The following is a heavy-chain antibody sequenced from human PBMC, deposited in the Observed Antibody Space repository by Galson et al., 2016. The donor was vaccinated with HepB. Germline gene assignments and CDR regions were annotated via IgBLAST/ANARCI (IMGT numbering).Heavy chain of an antibody. Sequence: SLRLSCAASGFTFSSYAMHWVRQAPGKGLEWVAVIWYDGSERYYGDSVKGRFTISRDNSQNTLYLQMNSLRAADTAVYYCAATIHCSGGSCHFYFDYWGQGTLVTVSS. CDR3: AATIHCSGGSCHFYFDY. CDR1: GFTFSSYA. D-gene: IGHD2-15*01. CDR2: IWYDGSER. V-gene: IGHV3-33*01. J-gene: IGHJ4*02.